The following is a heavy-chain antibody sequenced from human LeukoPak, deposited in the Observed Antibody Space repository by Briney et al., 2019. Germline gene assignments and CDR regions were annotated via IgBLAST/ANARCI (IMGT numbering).Heavy chain of an antibody. CDR2: IYPGDSDT. J-gene: IGHJ4*02. V-gene: IGHV5-51*01. CDR1: GYSFTSYW. D-gene: IGHD2-2*01. CDR3: AKIDRQYCSRSSCYALDY. Sequence: KDGESLKISCKCSGYSFTSYWIGWVRQMPGKGLEWMGIIYPGDSDTRYSPSFQGQVHISVDKSISTAYLQWSSLKASDTAIYYCAKIDRQYCSRSSCYALDYWGQGTQVTVSS.